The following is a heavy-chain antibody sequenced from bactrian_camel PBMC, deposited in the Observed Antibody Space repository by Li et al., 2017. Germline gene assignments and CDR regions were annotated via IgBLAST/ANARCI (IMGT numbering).Heavy chain of an antibody. CDR2: MNPAGGTT. D-gene: IGHD6*01. CDR1: GFTFNNYD. CDR3: VRDGGSWNLEY. Sequence: VQLVESGGGLVQPGGSLRLSCVASGFTFNNYDMTWVHQAPGKGLGWVSNMNPAGGTTFYPDSVKGRFTMSRDNAKNTVYLQMNSLKPEDTAVYYCVRDGGSWNLEYWGQGTQVTVS. J-gene: IGHJ4*01. V-gene: IGHV3S36*01.